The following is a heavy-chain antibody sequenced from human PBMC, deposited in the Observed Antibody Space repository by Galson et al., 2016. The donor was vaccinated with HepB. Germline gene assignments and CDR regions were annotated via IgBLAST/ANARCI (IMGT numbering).Heavy chain of an antibody. J-gene: IGHJ3*02. V-gene: IGHV3-53*01. CDR1: GFSVSRTY. CDR3: AGDFRGRESYNGFDI. CDR2: ISSTGPT. D-gene: IGHD3-16*01. Sequence: SLRLSCAASGFSVSRTYMSWVRQAPGKGLEWVSVISSTGPTRYADSVQGRFTISRDNSNNTLHLQMNSLKPEDTAVYYCAGDFRGRESYNGFDIWGQGTMVTVSS.